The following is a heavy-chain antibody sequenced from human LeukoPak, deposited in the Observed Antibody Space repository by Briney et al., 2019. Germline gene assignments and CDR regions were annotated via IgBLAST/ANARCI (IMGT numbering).Heavy chain of an antibody. D-gene: IGHD3-10*01. CDR2: IYTSGST. V-gene: IGHV4-4*07. Sequence: KPSETLSLTCTVSGGSISSYYWSWIRQPPGKGLEWIGRIYTSGSTNYNPSLKSRVTMSVDTSKNQFSLKLSSVTAADTAVYYCARGTRNYMVRGVHFDYWGQGTLVTVSS. CDR1: GGSISSYY. J-gene: IGHJ4*02. CDR3: ARGTRNYMVRGVHFDY.